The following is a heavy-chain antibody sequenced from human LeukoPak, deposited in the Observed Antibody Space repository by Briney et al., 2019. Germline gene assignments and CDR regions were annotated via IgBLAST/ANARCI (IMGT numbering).Heavy chain of an antibody. CDR1: GFIFSSYS. CDR3: ARDSREYDILTGYYTYYFDY. J-gene: IGHJ4*02. CDR2: ISSSSSYI. Sequence: GGSLRLSCAASGFIFSSYSMSWVRQAPGKGLEWVSSISSSSSYIYYADSVKGRFTISRDNAKNSLYLQMNSLRAEDTAVYYCARDSREYDILTGYYTYYFDYWGQGTLVTVSS. D-gene: IGHD3-9*01. V-gene: IGHV3-21*01.